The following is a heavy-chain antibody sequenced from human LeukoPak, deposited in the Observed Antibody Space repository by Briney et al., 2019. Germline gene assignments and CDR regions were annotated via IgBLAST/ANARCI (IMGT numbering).Heavy chain of an antibody. CDR3: ARFRGAHFDY. V-gene: IGHV4-34*01. J-gene: IGHJ4*02. CDR1: GGSFSGYY. CDR2: INHSGST. Sequence: SETLSLTCAVYGGSFSGYYWSWIRQPPGKGLEWIGEINHSGSTNYNPSLKSRVTISVDTSKNQFSLKLSSVTAADTAVYYCARFRGAHFDYWGQGTLVTVSS.